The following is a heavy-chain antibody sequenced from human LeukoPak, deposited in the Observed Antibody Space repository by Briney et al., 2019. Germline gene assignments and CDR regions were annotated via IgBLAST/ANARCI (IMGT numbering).Heavy chain of an antibody. Sequence: PGGSLRLSCAASGFTFSSYWMTWVRQAPGQGLEWISIIYASGGAYHSESVKGRFSAFRDTSKNTIFLQMNNLRADDTAMYYCVRRHDYWGQGTLVTVSS. CDR2: IYASGGA. V-gene: IGHV3-53*01. CDR3: VRRHDY. CDR1: GFTFSSYW. J-gene: IGHJ4*02.